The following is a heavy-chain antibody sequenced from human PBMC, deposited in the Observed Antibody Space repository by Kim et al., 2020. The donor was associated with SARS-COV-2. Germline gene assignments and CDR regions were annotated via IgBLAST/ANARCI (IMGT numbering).Heavy chain of an antibody. CDR2: ISYDGSNK. D-gene: IGHD6-13*01. CDR3: ARESTPIAAAGNYYFDY. J-gene: IGHJ4*02. CDR1: GFTFSSYA. V-gene: IGHV3-30*04. Sequence: GGSLRLSCAASGFTFSSYATHWVRQAPGKGLEWVAVISYDGSNKYYADSAKGRFTISIENSKNTLYLQMNSLRAEDTAVYYCARESTPIAAAGNYYFDYWGPGTLVTVSS.